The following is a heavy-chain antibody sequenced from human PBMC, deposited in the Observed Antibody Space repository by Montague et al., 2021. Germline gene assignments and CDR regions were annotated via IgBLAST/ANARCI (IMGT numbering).Heavy chain of an antibody. CDR3: ARRCYGDPQTDPEPANCALDV. CDR2: MFYRGNT. D-gene: IGHD1-14*01. J-gene: IGHJ6*02. CDR1: GVSIGEKSFY. V-gene: IGHV4-39*01. Sequence: SETLSLTCSVSGVSIGEKSFYWGWVRQAPWRGLEWIGHMFYRGNTYYNPSLQSRVSISVDTSKNLFSLTLTSVTASDTAVYYCARRCYGDPQTDPEPANCALDVWGQGTSVTVSS.